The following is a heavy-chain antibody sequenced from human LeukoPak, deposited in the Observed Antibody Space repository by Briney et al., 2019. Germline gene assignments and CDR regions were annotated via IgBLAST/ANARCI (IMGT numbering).Heavy chain of an antibody. V-gene: IGHV3-7*01. CDR1: GFTSSNYW. D-gene: IGHD2-21*01. CDR3: ARNSI. J-gene: IGHJ4*02. Sequence: GGSLRLSCAASGFTSSNYWMSWVRQAPGKGLEWVANINQDESEKYYVDSVKGRFTISRDNAKNSLYLQMNSLRAEDTAVYYCARNSIWGQGILVTVSS. CDR2: INQDESEK.